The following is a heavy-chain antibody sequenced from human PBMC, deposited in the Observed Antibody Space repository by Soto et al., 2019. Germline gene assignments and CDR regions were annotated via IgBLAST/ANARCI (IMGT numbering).Heavy chain of an antibody. V-gene: IGHV3-33*01. CDR1: GFTFSSYG. Sequence: AGGSLRLSCAASGFTFSSYGMHWVRQAPGKGLEWVAVIWYDGSNKYYADSVKGRFTISRDNSKNTLYLQMNSLRAEDTAVYYCARKGDYDSSGYAFDYWGQGTMVTVYS. CDR2: IWYDGSNK. J-gene: IGHJ4*02. D-gene: IGHD3-22*01. CDR3: ARKGDYDSSGYAFDY.